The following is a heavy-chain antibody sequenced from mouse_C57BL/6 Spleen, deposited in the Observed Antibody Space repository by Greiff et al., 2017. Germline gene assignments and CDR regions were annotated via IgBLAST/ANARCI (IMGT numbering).Heavy chain of an antibody. Sequence: VQLQQPGAELVKPGASVKLSCKASGYTFTSYWMHWVKQRPGQGLEWIGMIHPNSGSTNYNEKFKSKATLTVDKSSSTAYMQLSSLTSEDSAVYYCARESSGYGAMDYWGQGTSVTVSS. J-gene: IGHJ4*01. D-gene: IGHD3-2*02. CDR1: GYTFTSYW. V-gene: IGHV1-64*01. CDR3: ARESSGYGAMDY. CDR2: IHPNSGST.